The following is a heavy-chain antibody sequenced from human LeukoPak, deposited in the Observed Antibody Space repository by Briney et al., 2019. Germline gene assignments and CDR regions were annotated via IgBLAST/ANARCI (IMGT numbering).Heavy chain of an antibody. CDR1: GGSISSYY. CDR3: ARDLGGYYDSSGYYYDAFDI. D-gene: IGHD3-22*01. J-gene: IGHJ3*02. CDR2: IYYSGST. V-gene: IGHV4-59*12. Sequence: SETLSLTCTVSGGSISSYYWSWIRQPPGKGLEWIGYIYYSGSTYYNPSLKSRVTISVDTSKNQFSLKLSSVTAADTAVYYCARDLGGYYDSSGYYYDAFDIWGQGTMVTVSS.